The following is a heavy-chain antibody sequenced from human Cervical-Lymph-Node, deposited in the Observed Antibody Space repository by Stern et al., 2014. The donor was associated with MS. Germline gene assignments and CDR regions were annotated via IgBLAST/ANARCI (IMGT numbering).Heavy chain of an antibody. CDR1: GGSVSSGGYF. D-gene: IGHD3-3*02. V-gene: IGHV4-31*03. J-gene: IGHJ2*01. Sequence: VQLVESGPGLVKPLQTLSLTCTVSGGSVSSGGYFWNWIRQHPGKGLEWIGHVYYSGSIAYNPYLKSRVTISVDTSKNQFSLRLRSVTAADTAVYYCARNPALWYFDLWGRGTLAAVSS. CDR3: ARNPALWYFDL. CDR2: VYYSGSI.